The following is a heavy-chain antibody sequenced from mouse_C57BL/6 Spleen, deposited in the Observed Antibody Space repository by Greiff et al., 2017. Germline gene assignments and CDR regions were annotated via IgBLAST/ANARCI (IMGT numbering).Heavy chain of an antibody. CDR1: GFTFSDYG. J-gene: IGHJ3*01. CDR2: ISRGSSTI. D-gene: IGHD1-1*01. CDR3: ARTGGSSHGFAY. V-gene: IGHV5-17*01. Sequence: EVQLVESGGGLVKPGGSLKLSCAASGFTFSDYGMHWVRQAPEKGLEWVAYISRGSSTIYYADTVKGRFTISRDNAKNTLCLQMASLRSEDTAMYFCARTGGSSHGFAYWGERSLVTVSA.